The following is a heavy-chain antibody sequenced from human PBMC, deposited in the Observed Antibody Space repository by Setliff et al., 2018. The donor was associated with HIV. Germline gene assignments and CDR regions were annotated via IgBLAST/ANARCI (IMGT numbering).Heavy chain of an antibody. V-gene: IGHV1-18*04. Sequence: ASVKVSCKASGYTFTKYGIIWVRQAPGQGLEWMGWISAHNGRINYAQKFQGRVTMTTDRSTSTAYMELRSLRSDDTAVYYCARDVGRDGYCFDHWGQGTLVTVSS. J-gene: IGHJ4*02. CDR3: ARDVGRDGYCFDH. CDR1: GYTFTKYG. D-gene: IGHD5-12*01. CDR2: ISAHNGRI.